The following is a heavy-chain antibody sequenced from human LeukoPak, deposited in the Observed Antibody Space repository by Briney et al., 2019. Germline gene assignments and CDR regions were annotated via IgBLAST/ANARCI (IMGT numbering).Heavy chain of an antibody. D-gene: IGHD6-13*01. Sequence: PSETLSLTCTVSGGSISSYYWSWIRQPPWKGLEWIGYIYYSGTTNYNPSLKSRVTISVDTSKNQFSLKLSSVTAADTAVYYCARGVYIAAAQYAYWGQGTLVTVPS. CDR1: GGSISSYY. J-gene: IGHJ4*02. V-gene: IGHV4-59*01. CDR3: ARGVYIAAAQYAY. CDR2: IYYSGTT.